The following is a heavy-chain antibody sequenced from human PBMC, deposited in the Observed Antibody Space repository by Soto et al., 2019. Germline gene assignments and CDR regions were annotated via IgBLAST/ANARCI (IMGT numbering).Heavy chain of an antibody. CDR3: ARAPYGDYARGYYFDY. Sequence: ISLACTVSGASLSRGDSYGSWIRQPPGKFLEWIGYIYYSWSTYYNPSLKSRVTISVDTYKNQFSLKLSSVTAADTAVYYCARAPYGDYARGYYFDYWGQGTLVTVSS. CDR2: IYYSWST. J-gene: IGHJ4*02. CDR1: GASLSRGDSY. V-gene: IGHV4-30-4*01. D-gene: IGHD4-17*01.